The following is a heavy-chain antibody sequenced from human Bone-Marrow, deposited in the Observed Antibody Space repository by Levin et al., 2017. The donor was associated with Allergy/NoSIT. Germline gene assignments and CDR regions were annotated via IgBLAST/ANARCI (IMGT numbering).Heavy chain of an antibody. D-gene: IGHD4-17*01. J-gene: IGHJ4*02. Sequence: GGSLRLSCAASGFTFSSHAMNWVRQAPGRGLEWVSSINEDAVTTHYADSVKGRFTISRDNSKYTLYLQMNSLRAEDTALYYCAKGKGNGDFPVDYWGQGTLVTVSS. CDR1: GFTFSSHA. CDR3: AKGKGNGDFPVDY. CDR2: INEDAVTT. V-gene: IGHV3-23*01.